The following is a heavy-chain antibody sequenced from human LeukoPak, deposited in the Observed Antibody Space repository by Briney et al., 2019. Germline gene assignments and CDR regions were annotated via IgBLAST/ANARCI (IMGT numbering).Heavy chain of an antibody. J-gene: IGHJ6*02. Sequence: PGGSLRLSCAASGFIFDDYAMHWVRQAPGKGLEWVSGIAWNSGTIGYADSVKGRFTISRDNAKNSLYLQMNSLRAEDTALYYCAKDNLGYYYYGMDVWGQGTTVTVSS. CDR3: AKDNLGYYYYGMDV. CDR2: IAWNSGTI. CDR1: GFIFDDYA. V-gene: IGHV3-9*01.